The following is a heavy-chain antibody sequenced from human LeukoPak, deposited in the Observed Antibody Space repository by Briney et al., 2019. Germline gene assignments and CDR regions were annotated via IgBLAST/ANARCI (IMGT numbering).Heavy chain of an antibody. CDR2: ISSSGSTI. CDR1: GFTFSDYY. J-gene: IGHJ6*02. CDR3: ARMYYDILTGPQPYYYGMDV. Sequence: PGGSLRLSCAASGFTFSDYYMSWIRQAPGKGLEGVSYISSSGSTIYYADSVKGRFTISGDNAKNSLYLQMNSLRAEDTAVYYCARMYYDILTGPQPYYYGMDVWAKGPRSPSP. D-gene: IGHD3-9*01. V-gene: IGHV3-11*01.